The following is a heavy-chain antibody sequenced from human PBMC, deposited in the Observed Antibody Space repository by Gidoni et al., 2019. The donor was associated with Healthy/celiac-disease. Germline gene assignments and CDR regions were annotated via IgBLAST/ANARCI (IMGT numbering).Heavy chain of an antibody. CDR2: IIPCLGIA. Sequence: QVQLVQSGAEVKKPGSSVKVSCKASGGTFSSYAISWVRQAPGQGLEWMGRIIPCLGIANYAQTFHGRVTITADKSTSTAYMELRSLRSEDTAVYYCASDRLRSGWFYDYWGQGTLVTVSS. J-gene: IGHJ4*02. D-gene: IGHD6-19*01. CDR3: ASDRLRSGWFYDY. V-gene: IGHV1-69*04. CDR1: GGTFSSYA.